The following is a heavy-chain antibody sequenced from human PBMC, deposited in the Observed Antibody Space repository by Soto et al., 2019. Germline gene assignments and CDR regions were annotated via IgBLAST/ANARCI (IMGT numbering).Heavy chain of an antibody. J-gene: IGHJ6*02. Sequence: QVQLVQSGAEVKKPGSSVKVSCKASGGTFNRYAISWVRQAPGQGLEWMGGIIPIFGIGNDAQRFQGRVTIRADASTGTAYMELSSMRSEDTGVYYCPRSAITLFGVVSIPPHYYSEMDVWGQGNTVTVSS. CDR3: PRSAITLFGVVSIPPHYYSEMDV. D-gene: IGHD3-3*01. CDR1: GGTFNRYA. CDR2: IIPIFGIG. V-gene: IGHV1-69*01.